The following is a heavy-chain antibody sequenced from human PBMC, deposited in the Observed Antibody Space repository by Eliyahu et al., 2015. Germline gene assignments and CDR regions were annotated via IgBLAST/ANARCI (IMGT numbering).Heavy chain of an antibody. CDR3: ARTTDYGMDV. J-gene: IGHJ6*02. CDR2: IYYSGST. CDR1: GGSISSYY. Sequence: QVQLQESGPGLVKPSETLSLTCTXSGGSISSYYWSWIRQPPGKGLEWIGYIYYSGSTNYNPSLKSRVTISVDTSKNQFSLKLSSVTAADTAVYYCARTTDYGMDVWGQGTTVTVSS. D-gene: IGHD4-17*01. V-gene: IGHV4-59*08.